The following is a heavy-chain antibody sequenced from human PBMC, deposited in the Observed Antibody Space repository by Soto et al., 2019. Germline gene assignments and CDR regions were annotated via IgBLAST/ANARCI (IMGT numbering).Heavy chain of an antibody. V-gene: IGHV1-46*01. Sequence: ASVKVSCKASGYTFTSYYMHWVRQAPGQGLEWMGIINPSGGSTSYAQKFQGRVTMTRDTSTSTVYMELSSLRSEDTAVYYCAREKLVPASYGGPTSYGMDVWGQRTTVTVSS. CDR1: GYTFTSYY. CDR3: AREKLVPASYGGPTSYGMDV. D-gene: IGHD2-2*01. J-gene: IGHJ6*02. CDR2: INPSGGST.